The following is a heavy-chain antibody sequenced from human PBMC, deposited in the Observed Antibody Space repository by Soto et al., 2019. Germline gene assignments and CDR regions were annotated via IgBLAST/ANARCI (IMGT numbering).Heavy chain of an antibody. CDR1: GFTFSNYG. J-gene: IGHJ4*02. Sequence: QVQLVDSGGGVVQPGGSLRLSCAASGFTFSNYGMHWVRQAPGKGLEWVAFISNDGSKNYYADSVRGRFTISRDNSMNTLFLQRNSLRPEDTSTYYCAKVPLRPDCFDYWGPGTLVTVSS. CDR3: AKVPLRPDCFDY. V-gene: IGHV3-30*18. CDR2: ISNDGSKN. D-gene: IGHD4-17*01.